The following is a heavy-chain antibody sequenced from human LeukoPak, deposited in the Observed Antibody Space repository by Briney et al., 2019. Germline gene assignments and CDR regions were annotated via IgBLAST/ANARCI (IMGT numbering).Heavy chain of an antibody. CDR1: GDSITNSY. J-gene: IGHJ5*02. CDR2: TYHSGSS. V-gene: IGHV4-59*01. CDR3: ARRVVAAHNWFDP. D-gene: IGHD2-15*01. Sequence: SETLSLTCTVSGDSITNSYWAWIRQSPGKGLEWIDHTYHSGSSAYHPSLKSRVSMLVDTSTNQLFLNLTSVTAADTAVYYCARRVVAAHNWFDPWGQGTLVTVSS.